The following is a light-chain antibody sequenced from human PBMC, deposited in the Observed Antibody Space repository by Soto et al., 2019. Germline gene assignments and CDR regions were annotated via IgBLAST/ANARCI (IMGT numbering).Light chain of an antibody. Sequence: IVFTHSPVTLSXXXXXXXTLSXRASQSLSSSYFAWYQHKPGQGPRLLIYGAFTRATGIPDRFSGSGSGTDFALTISRLEPEDFAVYYCQQHETLITFGQGTRLE. V-gene: IGKV3-20*01. J-gene: IGKJ5*01. CDR2: GAF. CDR3: QQHETLIT. CDR1: QSLSSSY.